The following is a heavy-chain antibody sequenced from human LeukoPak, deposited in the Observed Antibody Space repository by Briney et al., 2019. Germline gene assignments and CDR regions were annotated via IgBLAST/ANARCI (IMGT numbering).Heavy chain of an antibody. V-gene: IGHV1-69*05. D-gene: IGHD6-13*01. CDR2: IIPIFGTA. CDR1: GGTFSSYA. CDR3: ASGHEQYSSSWYYFDY. J-gene: IGHJ4*02. Sequence: SVKVSCKASGGTFSSYAISWVRQAPGQGLEWMGGIIPIFGTANYAQKFQGRVTITTDESTSTAYMELSSLRSEDTAVYYCASGHEQYSSSWYYFDYWGQGTLVTVSS.